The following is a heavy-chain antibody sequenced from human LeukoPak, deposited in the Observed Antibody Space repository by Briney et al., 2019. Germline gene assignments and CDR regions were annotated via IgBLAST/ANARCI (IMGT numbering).Heavy chain of an antibody. Sequence: PSETLSLTCTVSGGSISSSSYYWGWIRQPPGKGLEWIGSIYYSGSTYYNPSLKSRVTISVDTSKNQFSLKLSSVTAADTAVYYCARQDYDFWSGYYPHDAFDIWGQGTMVTVSS. V-gene: IGHV4-39*01. CDR2: IYYSGST. J-gene: IGHJ3*02. D-gene: IGHD3-3*01. CDR3: ARQDYDFWSGYYPHDAFDI. CDR1: GGSISSSSYY.